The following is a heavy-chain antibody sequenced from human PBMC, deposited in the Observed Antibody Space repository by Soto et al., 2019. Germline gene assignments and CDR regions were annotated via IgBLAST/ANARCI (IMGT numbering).Heavy chain of an antibody. CDR2: ISYDGSNK. D-gene: IGHD3-3*01. Sequence: QVQLVEYGGGVVQPGRSLRLSCAASGFTFRDYAIHWVSQAQGKGLEWVAVISYDGSNKYYADSVKGLFTISRDNSKNTLYLQINSLRADDTAVYCCARGSWSIFGVDHFDCLGQGTLGTVSS. V-gene: IGHV3-30*04. J-gene: IGHJ4*02. CDR1: GFTFRDYA. CDR3: ARGSWSIFGVDHFDC.